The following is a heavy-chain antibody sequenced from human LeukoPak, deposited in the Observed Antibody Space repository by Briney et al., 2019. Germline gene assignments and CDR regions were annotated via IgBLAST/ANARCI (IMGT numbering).Heavy chain of an antibody. CDR1: GFSLSTSGVG. CDR2: TYWDDDK. CDR3: ASRDGYEGWFDP. J-gene: IGHJ5*02. V-gene: IGHV2-5*02. Sequence: ESGPTLLKPTQTLTLTCTFSGFSLSTSGVGVGWIRQPPGKALEWLALTYWDDDKRYSPSLKSRLTITKDTSKNQVVLTMTNMDPVDTATYYCASRDGYEGWFDPWGQGTLVTVSS. D-gene: IGHD5-24*01.